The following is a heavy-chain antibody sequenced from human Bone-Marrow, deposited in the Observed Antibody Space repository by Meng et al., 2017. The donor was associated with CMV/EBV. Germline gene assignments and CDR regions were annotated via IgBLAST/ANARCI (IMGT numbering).Heavy chain of an antibody. CDR1: GFTFSSYS. V-gene: IGHV3-53*01. CDR2: IYSGGNI. Sequence: GGSLRLSCAASGFTFSSYSMNWVRQAPGKGLEWVSVIYSGGNIYQRDSLKGRFTISRDNSKNTVHLQMNSLTAEDTAVYYCARGRFDFWGQGTLVTVSS. J-gene: IGHJ4*01. CDR3: ARGRFDF.